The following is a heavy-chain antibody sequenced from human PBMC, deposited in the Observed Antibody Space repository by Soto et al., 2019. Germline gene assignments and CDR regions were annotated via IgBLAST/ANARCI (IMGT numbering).Heavy chain of an antibody. D-gene: IGHD3-9*01. V-gene: IGHV1-2*02. CDR1: GYTFTGYY. J-gene: IGHJ3*02. CDR2: INPNSGGT. CDR3: ATRYYDILTGYYPPGGDAFDI. Sequence: ASVKVSCKASGYTFTGYYMHWVRQAPGQGLEWMGWINPNSGGTNYAQKFQGRVTMTRDTSISTAYMELSRLRSDDTAVYYCATRYYDILTGYYPPGGDAFDIWGQGTMVTVSS.